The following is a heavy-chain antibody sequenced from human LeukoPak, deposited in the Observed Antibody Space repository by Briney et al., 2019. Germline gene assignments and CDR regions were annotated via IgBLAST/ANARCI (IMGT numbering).Heavy chain of an antibody. V-gene: IGHV3-30*02. J-gene: IGHJ3*01. CDR2: IRYDGSNK. D-gene: IGHD3-3*01. CDR3: AKEIGDFWSGYHGADTD. CDR1: GFTFSSYW. Sequence: GGSLRLSCAASGFTFSSYWMSWVRQAPGKGLEWVAFIRYDGSNKYYADSVKGRFTISRDNSKNTLYLQMNSLRAEDTAVYYCAKEIGDFWSGYHGADTDWGQGTMVTVSS.